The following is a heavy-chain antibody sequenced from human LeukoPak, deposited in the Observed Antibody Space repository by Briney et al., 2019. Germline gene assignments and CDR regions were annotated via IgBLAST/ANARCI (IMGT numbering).Heavy chain of an antibody. CDR3: ARMRAGTSYFDY. J-gene: IGHJ4*02. Sequence: GGSLRLSCAASRFTYSTYSMNWVRQAPGKGLEWVSYISWSISYIYYADSVRGRFTISRDNTKNSLYLQMNSLRAEDTAVYYCARMRAGTSYFDYWGQGTLVTVSS. V-gene: IGHV3-21*01. CDR1: RFTYSTYS. D-gene: IGHD6-13*01. CDR2: ISWSISYI.